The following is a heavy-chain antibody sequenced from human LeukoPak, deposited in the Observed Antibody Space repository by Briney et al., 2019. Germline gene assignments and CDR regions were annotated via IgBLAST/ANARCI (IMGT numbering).Heavy chain of an antibody. J-gene: IGHJ6*02. CDR1: GFTFSSYT. V-gene: IGHV3-21*01. D-gene: IGHD4-17*01. CDR3: ARVKYGDYASGMDV. Sequence: GGSLRLSCAASGFTFSSYTMNWVRQAPGKGLEWVSSIDSSVSSIYYADSVKGRFTISRDNAKNSLYLQMNSLRAEDTALYYCARVKYGDYASGMDVWGQGTTVTVPS. CDR2: IDSSVSSI.